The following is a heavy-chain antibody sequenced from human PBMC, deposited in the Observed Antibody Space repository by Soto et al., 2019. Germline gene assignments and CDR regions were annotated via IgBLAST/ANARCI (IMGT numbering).Heavy chain of an antibody. D-gene: IGHD3-3*01. V-gene: IGHV5-51*01. CDR1: GYSFTSYW. CDR2: IYPGDSDT. CDR3: ARLRTIFGVVTHFDY. J-gene: IGHJ4*02. Sequence: PGESLKISCQGSGYSFTSYWIGWVRQMPGKGLELMGIIYPGDSDTRYSPSFQGQVTISADKSISTAYLQWSSLKASDTAMYYCARLRTIFGVVTHFDYWGQGTLVTVSS.